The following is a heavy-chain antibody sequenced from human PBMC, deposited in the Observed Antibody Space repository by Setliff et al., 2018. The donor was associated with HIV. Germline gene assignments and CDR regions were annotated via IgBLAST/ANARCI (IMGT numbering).Heavy chain of an antibody. J-gene: IGHJ5*02. D-gene: IGHD6-19*01. CDR1: GDSISNGVFY. CDR3: ASSVAGSGPNWFDP. CDR2: IFSSGST. Sequence: PSETLSLTCTVSGDSISNGVFYWSWVRQHPGKGLEWIGYIFSSGSTFYKPSLKSPVTMSVDTSKNQFSLKLSSVTAADTAVYYCASSVAGSGPNWFDPWGQGTLVTVSS. V-gene: IGHV4-31*01.